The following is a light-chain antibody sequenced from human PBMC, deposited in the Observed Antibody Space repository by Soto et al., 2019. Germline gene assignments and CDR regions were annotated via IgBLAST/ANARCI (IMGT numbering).Light chain of an antibody. CDR3: QQYGSSPRT. CDR1: QSLSSSY. Sequence: EIVLTQSPGTLSLSPGERATLSCRASQSLSSSYLAWYQQKPGQAPRLLIYLTSSRATGIPDRFSGSGSGTDFTLTISRLEPEDFAVYYCQQYGSSPRTFGQGTKVDSK. J-gene: IGKJ1*01. V-gene: IGKV3-20*01. CDR2: LTS.